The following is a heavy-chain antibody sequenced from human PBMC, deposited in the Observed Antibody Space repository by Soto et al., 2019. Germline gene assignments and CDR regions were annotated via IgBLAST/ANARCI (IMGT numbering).Heavy chain of an antibody. CDR3: ARGLMTTVVTTPPYFDY. D-gene: IGHD4-17*01. CDR1: GFTFSSYA. J-gene: IGHJ4*02. Sequence: GGSLRLSCAASGFTFSSYAMHWVRQAPGKGLEWVAVISYDGSNKYYADSVKGRFTISRDNSKNTLYLQMNSLRAEDTAVYYCARGLMTTVVTTPPYFDYWGQGTLVTVSS. V-gene: IGHV3-30-3*01. CDR2: ISYDGSNK.